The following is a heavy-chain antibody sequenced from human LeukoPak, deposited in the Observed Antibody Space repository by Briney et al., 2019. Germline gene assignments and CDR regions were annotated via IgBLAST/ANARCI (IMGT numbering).Heavy chain of an antibody. CDR2: IYYSGST. Sequence: SETLSLTCTVSGGSISSSSYYWGWIRQPPGKGLEWIGYIYYSGSTNYNPSLKSRVTISVDTSKNQFSLKLSSVTAADTAVYYCARDLDGTYSFDYWGQGTLVTVSS. CDR1: GGSISSSSYY. CDR3: ARDLDGTYSFDY. D-gene: IGHD5/OR15-5a*01. J-gene: IGHJ4*02. V-gene: IGHV4-61*01.